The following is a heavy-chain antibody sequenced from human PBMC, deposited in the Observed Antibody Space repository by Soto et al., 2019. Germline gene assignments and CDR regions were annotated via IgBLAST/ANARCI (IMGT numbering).Heavy chain of an antibody. J-gene: IGHJ5*02. CDR2: MNPNSGHT. Sequence: QVQLVQSGAEVKKPGASVKVSCKASGYTFTSHDINWMRQATGQGLEWMGWMNPNSGHTNYEQKFQGRVTMTRDTSISTAYMELTNLRSEDTAIYYCARDMSTTWGQGTLVTVSS. D-gene: IGHD2-2*01. V-gene: IGHV1-8*01. CDR1: GYTFTSHD. CDR3: ARDMSTT.